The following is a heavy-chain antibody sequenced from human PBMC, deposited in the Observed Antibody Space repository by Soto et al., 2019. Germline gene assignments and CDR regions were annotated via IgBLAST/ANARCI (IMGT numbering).Heavy chain of an antibody. CDR3: ARAGYSSSRRSGMDV. V-gene: IGHV3-21*01. D-gene: IGHD6-13*01. CDR1: GFTFSSYS. J-gene: IGHJ6*02. CDR2: ISSSSSYI. Sequence: PGGSLRLSCAASGFTFSSYSMNWVRQAPGKGLEWVSSISSSSSYIYYADSVKGRFTISRDNAKNSLYLQMNSLRAEDTAVYYCARAGYSSSRRSGMDVWGQGTTVTVSS.